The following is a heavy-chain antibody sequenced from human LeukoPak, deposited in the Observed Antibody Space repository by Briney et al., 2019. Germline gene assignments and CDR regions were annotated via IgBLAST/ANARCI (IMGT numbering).Heavy chain of an antibody. CDR3: ARDSGIAAAGTGYFDY. V-gene: IGHV4-39*07. D-gene: IGHD6-13*01. J-gene: IGHJ4*02. CDR1: GGSISSSSYY. CDR2: IYYSGST. Sequence: PSETLSLTCTVSGGSISSSSYYWGWIRQPPGKGLEWIGSIYYSGSTYYNPSLKSRVTISVDTSKNQFSLKLSSVTAADTAVYYCARDSGIAAAGTGYFDYWGRGTLVTVSP.